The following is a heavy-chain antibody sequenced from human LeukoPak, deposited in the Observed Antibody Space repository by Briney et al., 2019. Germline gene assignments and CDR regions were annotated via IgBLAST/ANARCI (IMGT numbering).Heavy chain of an antibody. D-gene: IGHD6-13*01. CDR2: ISSSRSYI. J-gene: IGHJ4*02. CDR1: GFTFSSYS. CDR3: ARFIAAPYYFDY. Sequence: GGSLRLSCAASGFTFSSYSMNWVRQAPGKGLEWVSFISSSRSYIYYADSVKGRFTISRDNAKNSLYLQMNSLRAEDTAVYYCARFIAAPYYFDYWGRGTLVTVSS. V-gene: IGHV3-21*01.